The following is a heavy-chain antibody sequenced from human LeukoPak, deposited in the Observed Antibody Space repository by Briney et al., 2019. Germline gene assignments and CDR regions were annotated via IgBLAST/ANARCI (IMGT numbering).Heavy chain of an antibody. CDR3: MIDIVVVPAAISNWFDP. D-gene: IGHD2-2*01. CDR1: GGSISGSSYY. V-gene: IGHV4-39*02. J-gene: IGHJ5*02. CDR2: IYYSGST. Sequence: PSETLSLTCTVSGGSISGSSYYWGWIRQPPGKGLEWIGSIYYSGSTYYNPSLKSRVTISVDTSKNQFSLKLSSVTAADTAVYYCMIDIVVVPAAISNWFDPWGQGTLVTVSS.